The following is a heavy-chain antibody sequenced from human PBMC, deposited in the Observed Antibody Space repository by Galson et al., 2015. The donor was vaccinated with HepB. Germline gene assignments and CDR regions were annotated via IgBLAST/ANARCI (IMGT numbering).Heavy chain of an antibody. D-gene: IGHD2-15*01. Sequence: SLRLSCAASGFTFSDYYMSWIRQAPGKGLEWVSYISSSGSTIYYADSVKGRFTISRDNAKNSLYLQMNSLRAEDTAAYYCAREERRICRGGRCYSGDPDYWGQGTLVTVSS. CDR3: AREERRICRGGRCYSGDPDY. CDR1: GFTFSDYY. V-gene: IGHV3-11*01. J-gene: IGHJ4*02. CDR2: ISSSGSTI.